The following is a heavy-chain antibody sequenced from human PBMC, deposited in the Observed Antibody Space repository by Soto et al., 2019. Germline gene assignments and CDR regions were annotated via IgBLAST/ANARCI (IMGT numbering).Heavy chain of an antibody. CDR2: ISGGGVNT. J-gene: IGHJ6*02. CDR3: AKERFEGGSNGLDV. Sequence: EVQLLESGGGSVQPGGSLRLSWTASGFSFSSYAMTWVRQAPGKGLVWVSSISGGGVNTYYADAVRGRFTISRDNSKNTLYLQMDSLRAEHTAVYYCAKERFEGGSNGLDVWVQGTTVIVSS. D-gene: IGHD3-9*01. V-gene: IGHV3-23*01. CDR1: GFSFSSYA.